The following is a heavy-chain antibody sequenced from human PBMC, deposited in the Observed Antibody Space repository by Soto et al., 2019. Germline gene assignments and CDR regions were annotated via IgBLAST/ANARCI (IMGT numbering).Heavy chain of an antibody. D-gene: IGHD3-10*01. J-gene: IGHJ6*02. Sequence: PGGSLRLSCAAFGFTYNSYDMIWVRQVTGKGLEWIASMGGAGAREYSGSVKGRFIISRDNAKNSLYLQMDSLRVADTGVYYCTRATFGVGMDLWGHGTPVTVYS. CDR2: MGGAGAR. CDR1: GFTYNSYD. CDR3: TRATFGVGMDL. V-gene: IGHV3-13*01.